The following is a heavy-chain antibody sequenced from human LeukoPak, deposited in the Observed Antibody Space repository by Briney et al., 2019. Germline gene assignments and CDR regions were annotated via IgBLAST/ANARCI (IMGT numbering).Heavy chain of an antibody. CDR2: ISYDGSNK. V-gene: IGHV3-30-3*01. CDR1: GFTFSSYA. CDR3: ASSIAVADTTRFDY. D-gene: IGHD6-19*01. Sequence: PGRSLRLSCAASGFTFSSYAMHWVRQAPGKGLEWVAVISYDGSNKYYADSVKGRFTISRDNSKNTLYLQMNSLRAEDTAVYYCASSIAVADTTRFDYWGQGTLVTVSS. J-gene: IGHJ4*02.